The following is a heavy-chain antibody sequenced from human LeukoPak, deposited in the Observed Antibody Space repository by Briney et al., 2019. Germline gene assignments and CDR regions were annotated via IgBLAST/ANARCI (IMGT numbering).Heavy chain of an antibody. CDR2: INHSGGA. J-gene: IGHJ4*02. CDR3: ARGQGTVTTH. D-gene: IGHD4-17*01. V-gene: IGHV4-34*01. Sequence: PSETLSLTCAVYGGSFSGYSWSWIRQPPGKGLEWIGEINHSGGANYNPSLKSRVTISLDTSKNQFSLKLSSVAAADTALYYCARGQGTVTTHWGQGTLVTVSS. CDR1: GGSFSGYS.